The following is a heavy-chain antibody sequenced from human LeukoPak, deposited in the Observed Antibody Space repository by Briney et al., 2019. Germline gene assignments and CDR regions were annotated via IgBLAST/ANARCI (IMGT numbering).Heavy chain of an antibody. V-gene: IGHV1-2*02. J-gene: IGHJ3*02. Sequence: ASVKVSCKAPGYTFTGYYMHWVRQAPGQGLEWMGWINPNSGGTNYAQKFQGRVTMTRDTSISTAYMELSRLRSDDTAVYYCARRGTSGSDAFDIWGQGTMVTVSS. CDR1: GYTFTGYY. CDR2: INPNSGGT. D-gene: IGHD1-26*01. CDR3: ARRGTSGSDAFDI.